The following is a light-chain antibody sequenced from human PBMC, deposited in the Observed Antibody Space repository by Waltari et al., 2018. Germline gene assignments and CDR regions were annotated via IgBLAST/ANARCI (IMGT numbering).Light chain of an antibody. CDR2: GGA. CDR3: QQYGSSPT. Sequence: EIVLTQTPGTLSLSPGERATLSCRASQTVNNNYLAWYQQKPGQAPRLLLYGGANRATGVPDRFSLSESGRDFILSISRLEPDDFAVYYCQQYGSSPTFGQGTKLEI. CDR1: QTVNNNY. V-gene: IGKV3-20*01. J-gene: IGKJ2*01.